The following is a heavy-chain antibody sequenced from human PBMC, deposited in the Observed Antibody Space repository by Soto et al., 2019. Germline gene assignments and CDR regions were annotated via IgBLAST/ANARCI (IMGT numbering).Heavy chain of an antibody. D-gene: IGHD3-16*01. CDR3: ARRPPNYFVWGSRPSWFDP. J-gene: IGHJ5*02. V-gene: IGHV2-5*01. Sequence: SGPTLVNPTQTLTLTCSFSGFSLSTSGVGVGWIRQPPGKALEWLAIIYWHDDKRYNPSLKSRLTITKDTSKNQVVLTLTNMDPVDTGTYYCARRPPNYFVWGSRPSWFDPGGQETLATAPS. CDR1: GFSLSTSGVG. CDR2: IYWHDDK.